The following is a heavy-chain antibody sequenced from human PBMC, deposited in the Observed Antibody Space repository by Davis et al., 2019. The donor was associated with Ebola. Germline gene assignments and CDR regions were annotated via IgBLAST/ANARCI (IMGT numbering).Heavy chain of an antibody. CDR3: AQSTI. CDR1: GFTFSSYS. V-gene: IGHV3-21*06. Sequence: GESLKISCAASGFTFSSYSMNWVRQAPGKGLEWVSFISSSSSYIYYADSVKGRFTISRDNVKNILYLQMNSLRAEDTAVYYCAQSTIGGQGTLVTVSS. CDR2: ISSSSSYI. D-gene: IGHD1-1*01. J-gene: IGHJ4*02.